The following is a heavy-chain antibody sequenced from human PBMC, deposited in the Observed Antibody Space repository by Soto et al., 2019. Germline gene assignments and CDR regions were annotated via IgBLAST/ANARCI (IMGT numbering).Heavy chain of an antibody. D-gene: IGHD2-15*01. CDR1: GDSLTYYY. V-gene: IGHV4-59*01. Sequence: QVQLQESGPGLVKPSETLSLTCTVSGDSLTYYYWSWIRQPPGKGLEWIGYIYYTGHTNYNPSLENRATISVDTSRNQFSLKVTSVTSADTAVYYCARGSMVATHWFDSWGQGALVSVSS. CDR3: ARGSMVATHWFDS. CDR2: IYYTGHT. J-gene: IGHJ5*01.